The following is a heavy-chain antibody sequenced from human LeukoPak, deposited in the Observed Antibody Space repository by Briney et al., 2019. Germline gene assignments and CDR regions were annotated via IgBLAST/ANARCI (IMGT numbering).Heavy chain of an antibody. V-gene: IGHV3-30*02. Sequence: GGSLRLSCAASGFTFSNYGMHWFRQAPGKGLEWVAFMRSDEGKKYYADSVKGRFTISRDNSKNTLYLQMNSLRAEDTAVYYCAKDCINRVCYTFDCWGQGTLVTVSS. CDR1: GFTFSNYG. CDR3: AKDCINRVCYTFDC. CDR2: MRSDEGKK. D-gene: IGHD2-8*01. J-gene: IGHJ4*02.